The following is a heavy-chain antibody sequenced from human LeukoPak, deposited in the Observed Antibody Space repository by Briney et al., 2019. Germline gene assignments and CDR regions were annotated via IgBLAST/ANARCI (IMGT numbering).Heavy chain of an antibody. CDR1: GYTFTSYD. CDR3: ARTLSPQLRFLEWLSQDNWFDP. D-gene: IGHD3-3*01. CDR2: MNPNSGNT. J-gene: IGHJ5*02. Sequence: ASVKVSCKASGYTFTSYDINWVRQATGQGLEWTGWMNPNSGNTGYAQKFQGRVTMTRNTSISTAYMELSSLRSEDTAVYYCARTLSPQLRFLEWLSQDNWFDPWGQGTLVTVSS. V-gene: IGHV1-8*01.